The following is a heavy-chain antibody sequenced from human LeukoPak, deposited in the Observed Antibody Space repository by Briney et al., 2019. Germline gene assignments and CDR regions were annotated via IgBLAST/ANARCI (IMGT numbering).Heavy chain of an antibody. D-gene: IGHD1-26*01. CDR3: ARVLGGADAFDM. Sequence: PGGSLRLSCAASGFTFGNHIMSWVRQPPGKGLEWLSYITSRSITITYGDSVRGRFTISRDNAKNSLYLQMNSLRAEDTAMYYCARVLGGADAFDMWGQGAMVTVSS. CDR1: GFTFGNHI. V-gene: IGHV3-48*01. CDR2: ITSRSITI. J-gene: IGHJ3*02.